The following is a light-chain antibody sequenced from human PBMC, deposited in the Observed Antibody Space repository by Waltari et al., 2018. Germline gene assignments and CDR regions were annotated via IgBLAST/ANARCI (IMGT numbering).Light chain of an antibody. CDR3: QSYDSNLSAWV. Sequence: QSVLTQPPSVSGAPGQRITISCTGSRSNIGARYGVNWYQQFPGPAPKLLFDGARHRPSVVPGRLSGASSGTSASLAITGLQAEDEGDYDCQSYDSNLSAWVFGGGTRLTVL. CDR2: GAR. CDR1: RSNIGARYG. V-gene: IGLV1-40*01. J-gene: IGLJ3*02.